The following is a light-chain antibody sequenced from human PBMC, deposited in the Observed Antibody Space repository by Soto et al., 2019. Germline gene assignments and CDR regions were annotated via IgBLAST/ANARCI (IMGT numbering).Light chain of an antibody. CDR1: QSVSSN. CDR2: GAS. Sequence: TVMTQSPATLSVSPGEGATLSCRASQSVSSNLDWYQQKPGQAPRLLIYGASTRATGIPVRFSGSASGTEFTLTISRLEPEDFAVYYCQQYDSSPLTFGGGTKV. CDR3: QQYDSSPLT. V-gene: IGKV3-15*01. J-gene: IGKJ4*01.